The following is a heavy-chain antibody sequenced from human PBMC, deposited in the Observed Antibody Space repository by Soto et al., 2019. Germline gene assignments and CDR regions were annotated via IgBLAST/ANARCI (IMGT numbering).Heavy chain of an antibody. J-gene: IGHJ6*03. CDR3: AKGGCSGGSCPGTLGRVSSPKNYYYYYYMDV. Sequence: ASVKVSCKASGYTFTSYGISWVRQAPGLGLEWMGWISAYNGNTNYAQKLQGRVTMTTDTSTSTAYMEMRSLRSDDTAVYYCAKGGCSGGSCPGTLGRVSSPKNYYYYYYMDVWGKGTTVTDSS. V-gene: IGHV1-18*01. CDR1: GYTFTSYG. CDR2: ISAYNGNT. D-gene: IGHD2-15*01.